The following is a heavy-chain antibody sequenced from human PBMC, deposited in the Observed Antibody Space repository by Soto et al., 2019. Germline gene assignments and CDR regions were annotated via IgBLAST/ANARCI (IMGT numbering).Heavy chain of an antibody. V-gene: IGHV4-59*01. Sequence: SETLSLTCTVSGGSIRNYYWSWIRQPPGKGLEWIGYVYSSGSTHYNPSLQSRVTISADTSKNQVSLKVNSVTAADTAVYYCARDHPHSYGVYYFDFWGQGTLVTVSS. CDR1: GGSIRNYY. CDR3: ARDHPHSYGVYYFDF. D-gene: IGHD5-18*01. J-gene: IGHJ4*02. CDR2: VYSSGST.